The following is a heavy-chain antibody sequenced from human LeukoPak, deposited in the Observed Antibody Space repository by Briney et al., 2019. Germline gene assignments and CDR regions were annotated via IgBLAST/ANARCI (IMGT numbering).Heavy chain of an antibody. CDR2: IKQDGSEK. D-gene: IGHD3-9*01. CDR3: ARDLGVYDIAFDY. Sequence: GGSLRLSCAASGFTFSSYWMSWVRQAPGKGLEWVANIKQDGSEKYYVDSVKGRFTISRDNAKNSLYLQMNSLRAEDTAVYYCARDLGVYDIAFDYWGQGTLVTVSS. V-gene: IGHV3-7*01. CDR1: GFTFSSYW. J-gene: IGHJ4*02.